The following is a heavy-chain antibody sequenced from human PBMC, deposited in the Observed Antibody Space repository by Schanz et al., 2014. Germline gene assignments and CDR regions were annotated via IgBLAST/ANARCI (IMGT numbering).Heavy chain of an antibody. CDR3: ARDRGYCSGGSCLTFDY. D-gene: IGHD2-15*01. Sequence: VQLVESGGGLVRPGGSLRLSCAASGFTFSNYAMSWVRQAPGKGLEWVSGFIVDSGNTYYAGSVKGRFSISRDYSKNTLYLQMNSLRAEDTAVYYCARDRGYCSGGSCLTFDYWGQGTLVTVSS. J-gene: IGHJ4*02. CDR1: GFTFSNYA. V-gene: IGHV3-23*04. CDR2: FIVDSGNT.